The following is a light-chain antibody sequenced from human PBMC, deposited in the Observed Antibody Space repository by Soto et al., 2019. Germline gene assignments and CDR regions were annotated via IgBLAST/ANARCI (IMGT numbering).Light chain of an antibody. CDR3: QQYDSFIFT. CDR1: QSVTSSY. CDR2: GAS. Sequence: EIVLTQSPGTLSLSPGERATLSCRASQSVTSSYLAWYQQKPGQAPRLLIYGASRRATGIPDRFSGGGSGTDFTLTISRLEPEDFAVYYCQQYDSFIFTFGHGTKVDIK. V-gene: IGKV3-20*01. J-gene: IGKJ3*01.